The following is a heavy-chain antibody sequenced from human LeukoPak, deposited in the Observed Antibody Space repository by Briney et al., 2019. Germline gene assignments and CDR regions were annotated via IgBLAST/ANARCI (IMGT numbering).Heavy chain of an antibody. V-gene: IGHV3-30-3*01. D-gene: IGHD4-23*01. J-gene: IGHJ3*02. CDR1: GFTFSSYA. Sequence: GALRLSCAASGFTFSSYAMHWVRQAPGKGLEWVAVISYDGSNKYYADSVKGRFTISRDNSKNTLYLQMNSLRAEDTAVYYCARDKYGGNSNAFDIWGQGTLVTVSS. CDR2: ISYDGSNK. CDR3: ARDKYGGNSNAFDI.